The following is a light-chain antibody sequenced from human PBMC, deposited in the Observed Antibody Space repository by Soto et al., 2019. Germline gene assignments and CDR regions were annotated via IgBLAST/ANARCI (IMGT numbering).Light chain of an antibody. CDR3: IQLPPVPYT. V-gene: IGKV2-24*01. Sequence: DVVLTQTPLSSPVSLGQPASISCRSSQSLVTTDGHNYLRWLQQRPGQPPRVLIYKASNRFAGVPGKCSGSGAGTEFTLISSRVEADDGGIYYCIQLPPVPYTFGQGTKLEIK. J-gene: IGKJ2*01. CDR1: QSLVTTDGHNY. CDR2: KAS.